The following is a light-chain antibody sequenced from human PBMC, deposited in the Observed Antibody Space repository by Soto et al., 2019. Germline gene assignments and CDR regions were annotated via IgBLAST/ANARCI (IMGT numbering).Light chain of an antibody. CDR1: QSVDRSY. V-gene: IGKV3D-20*02. CDR3: QQRSNWPSLT. Sequence: EVVLTQSPGTLSLSPGERATLSCRASQSVDRSYLAWYQQRPGQAPRLLIYGASSRATGIPDRFSGSGSGTDFTLTISRLEPEDFAVYYCQQRSNWPSLTFGGGTKVEIK. CDR2: GAS. J-gene: IGKJ4*01.